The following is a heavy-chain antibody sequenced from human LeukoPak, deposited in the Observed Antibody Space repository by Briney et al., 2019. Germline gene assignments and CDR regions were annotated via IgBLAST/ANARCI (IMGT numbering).Heavy chain of an antibody. Sequence: SSETLSLTCTVSGGSISSGGYYWNWIRQHPGKGLEWIGYIYYSGSTYYNPSLKSRITISVDTSKNQFSLKLSSVTAADTAVYYCARDGGYGSGSYYLHYWGQGTLVTVSS. J-gene: IGHJ4*02. CDR1: GGSISSGGYY. CDR2: IYYSGST. D-gene: IGHD3-10*01. CDR3: ARDGGYGSGSYYLHY. V-gene: IGHV4-31*03.